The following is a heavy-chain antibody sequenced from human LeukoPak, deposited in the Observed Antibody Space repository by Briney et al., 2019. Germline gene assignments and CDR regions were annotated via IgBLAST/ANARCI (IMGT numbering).Heavy chain of an antibody. CDR3: ARRRYSLKDGFDF. J-gene: IGHJ4*02. CDR1: GDSVSSDSVS. CDR2: TYYRSKWKS. V-gene: IGHV6-1*01. Sequence: SQTLSLTCAISGDSVSSDSVSWAWIRQSPSRGLEWLGTTYYRSKWKSDYAESVKGRITINADTSKNQFSLQLNSVTPDDTAVYYCARRRYSLKDGFDFWGQGILVTVSS. D-gene: IGHD5-18*01.